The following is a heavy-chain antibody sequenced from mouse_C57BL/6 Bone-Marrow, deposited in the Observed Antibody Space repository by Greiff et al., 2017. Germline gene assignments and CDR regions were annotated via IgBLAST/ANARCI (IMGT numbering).Heavy chain of an antibody. J-gene: IGHJ3*01. CDR2: IDPSDSYT. D-gene: IGHD2-4*01. CDR3: ARGDYEEFAY. Sequence: QVQLQQPGAELVMPGASVKLSCKASGYTFTSYWMHWVKQRPGQGLEWIGEIDPSDSYTNYNQKFKGKSTLTVDKSSSTAYMQLSSLTSEDSAVYYCARGDYEEFAYWGQGTLVTVSA. V-gene: IGHV1-69*01. CDR1: GYTFTSYW.